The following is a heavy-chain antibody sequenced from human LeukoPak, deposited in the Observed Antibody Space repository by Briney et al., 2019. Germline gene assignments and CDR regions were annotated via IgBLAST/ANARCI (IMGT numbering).Heavy chain of an antibody. J-gene: IGHJ4*02. CDR3: AKGYYYDSSGFLYFDY. V-gene: IGHV3-23*01. CDR2: ISGSGGST. D-gene: IGHD3-22*01. CDR1: GFTVSSYA. Sequence: GGSMRLSCAASGFTVSSYAMSWVRQAPGKGLEWVSAISGSGGSTYYADSVKGRFTISRDNSKNTLYLKMNSLRAEDTAVYYCAKGYYYDSSGFLYFDYWGQGTLVTVSS.